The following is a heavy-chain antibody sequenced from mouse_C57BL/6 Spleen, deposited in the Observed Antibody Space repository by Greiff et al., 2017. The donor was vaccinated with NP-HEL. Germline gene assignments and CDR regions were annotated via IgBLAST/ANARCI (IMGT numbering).Heavy chain of an antibody. CDR3: ARRIYYYGSSSYWYFDV. CDR2: ISSGSSTI. D-gene: IGHD1-1*01. Sequence: EVKLVESGGGLVKPGGSLKLSCAASGFTFSDYGMHWVRQAPEKGLEWVAYISSGSSTIYYADTVKGRFTISRDNAKNTLFLQMTSLRSEDTAMYYCARRIYYYGSSSYWYFDVWGTGTTVTVSS. CDR1: GFTFSDYG. J-gene: IGHJ1*03. V-gene: IGHV5-17*01.